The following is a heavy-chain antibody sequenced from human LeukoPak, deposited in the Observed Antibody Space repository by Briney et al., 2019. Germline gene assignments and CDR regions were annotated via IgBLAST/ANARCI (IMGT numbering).Heavy chain of an antibody. CDR2: TSGSGDIT. D-gene: IGHD1-26*01. V-gene: IGHV3-23*01. Sequence: GGSLRLSCAASGFTFSSYAMSWVRQAPGTGLEWVSTTSGSGDITYYADSVKGRFTISRDNAKNSLYLQMNSLRAEDTAVYYCATNRWELLYWGQGTLVTVSS. CDR3: ATNRWELLY. J-gene: IGHJ4*02. CDR1: GFTFSSYA.